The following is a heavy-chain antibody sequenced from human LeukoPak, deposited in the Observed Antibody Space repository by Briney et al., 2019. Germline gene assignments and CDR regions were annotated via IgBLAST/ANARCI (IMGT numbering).Heavy chain of an antibody. Sequence: ASVKVSCKVSGYTLTELSMHWVRQAPGKGLEWMGGFDPEDGETIYAQKFQGRVTMTGDTSTDTAYMELSSLRSEDTAVYYCATPHCSSTSCHNWFDPWGQGTLVTVSS. D-gene: IGHD2-2*01. CDR3: ATPHCSSTSCHNWFDP. CDR2: FDPEDGET. CDR1: GYTLTELS. J-gene: IGHJ5*02. V-gene: IGHV1-24*01.